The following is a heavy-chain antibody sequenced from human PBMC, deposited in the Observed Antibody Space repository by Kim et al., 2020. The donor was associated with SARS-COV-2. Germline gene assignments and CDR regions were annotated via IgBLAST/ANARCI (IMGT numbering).Heavy chain of an antibody. Sequence: SETLSLTCAVYGSSFSGYQWSWIRQSPGKGLERMGQINDTGKTNYNPSLKIRVTMSVDTSKNQYSLKLTSVTAADTGIYYCARGVPGLWGQGTLVTVSS. D-gene: IGHD1-1*01. V-gene: IGHV4-34*01. CDR2: INDTGKT. CDR1: GSSFSGYQ. CDR3: ARGVPGL. J-gene: IGHJ4*02.